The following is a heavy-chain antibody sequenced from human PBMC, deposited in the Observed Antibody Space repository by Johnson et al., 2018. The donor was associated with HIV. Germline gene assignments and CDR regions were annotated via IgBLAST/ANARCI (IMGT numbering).Heavy chain of an antibody. CDR2: SNWNGGST. Sequence: VQLVESGGGLIQPGGSLRLSCAASGFTVSSNYMSWVRQAPGKGLEWVSGSNWNGGSTGYGDSVKGRFTISRDNAKNSLYLQMNSLRAEDTAVYYCARAPPYYGGYSVSDAFDIWGQGTMVTVSS. CDR3: ARAPPYYGGYSVSDAFDI. V-gene: IGHV3-20*04. CDR1: GFTVSSNY. J-gene: IGHJ3*02. D-gene: IGHD3-22*01.